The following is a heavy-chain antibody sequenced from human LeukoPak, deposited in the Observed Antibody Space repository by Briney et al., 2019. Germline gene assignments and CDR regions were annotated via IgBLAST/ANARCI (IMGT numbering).Heavy chain of an antibody. CDR3: EREGGYGDWYTWFDP. Sequence: GGSLRLSCAASGFTFSSYSMNWVRQAPGKGLEWVSYISSSSSTIYYADSVKGRYTISRDNAKNSLYLQMNRLRAEDTAVSYCEREGGYGDWYTWFDPWGQGTLVTVSS. CDR1: GFTFSSYS. V-gene: IGHV3-48*01. CDR2: ISSSSSTI. J-gene: IGHJ5*02. D-gene: IGHD4-17*01.